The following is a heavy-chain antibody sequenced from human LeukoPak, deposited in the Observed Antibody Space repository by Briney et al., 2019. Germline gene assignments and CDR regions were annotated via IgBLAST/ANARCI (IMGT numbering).Heavy chain of an antibody. CDR1: GYTFTGYY. D-gene: IGHD5-12*01. J-gene: IGHJ4*02. CDR3: ARSWGLRPDNDI. V-gene: IGHV1-2*02. CDR2: INPNSGGT. Sequence: ASVKVSCKASGYTFTGYYMHWVRQAPGQGLEWMGWINPNSGGTNYAQKFQGGVTMTRDTSISTAYMELSRLRSDDTAVYYCARSWGLRPDNDIWGQGTLVTVSS.